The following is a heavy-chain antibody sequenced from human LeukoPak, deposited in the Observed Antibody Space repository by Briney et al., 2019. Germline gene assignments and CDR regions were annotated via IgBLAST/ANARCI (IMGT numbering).Heavy chain of an antibody. V-gene: IGHV3-30*18. D-gene: IGHD3-3*01. CDR1: GFTFSSYG. J-gene: IGHJ4*02. CDR2: ISYDGSNK. Sequence: GGSLRLSCAASGFTFSSYGMHWVRQAPGKGLEWVAVISYDGSNKYYADSVKGRFTISRDNSKNTLYLQMNSLRAEDTAVYYCAKSSYYDFWSGYSHWGQGTLVTVSS. CDR3: AKSSYYDFWSGYSH.